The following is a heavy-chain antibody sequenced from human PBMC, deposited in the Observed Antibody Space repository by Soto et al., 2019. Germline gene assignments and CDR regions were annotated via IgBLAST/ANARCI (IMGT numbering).Heavy chain of an antibody. J-gene: IGHJ4*02. CDR3: AHRILRTVFGLVTTTVMDFDF. CDR2: IYWDDDK. V-gene: IGHV2-5*02. CDR1: GFSLTTSGVG. D-gene: IGHD3-3*01. Sequence: QITLNESGPTVVKPAEPLTLTCTFFGFSLTTSGVGVGWIRQSPGKAPERLAFIYWDDDKRYSASLKSRLTITKDTSKNQVVLQMARVDPADTATYYCAHRILRTVFGLVTTTVMDFDFWGQGTPVAVSS.